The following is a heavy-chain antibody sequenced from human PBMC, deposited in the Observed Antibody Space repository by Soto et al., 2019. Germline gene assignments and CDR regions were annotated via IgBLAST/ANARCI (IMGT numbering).Heavy chain of an antibody. Sequence: QVELAQSGAEVKKPGASVRVSCQASEDTFTHYDLNWVRQATGQGLEWMGWMNPNTGNIDYAHKFQGRVTMTRESCTKADYMEMSSLRADDTAVYYCVRRVASGHRSWFDPWGQGTLVTVSS. CDR2: MNPNTGNI. CDR3: VRRVASGHRSWFDP. CDR1: EDTFTHYD. D-gene: IGHD2-21*01. J-gene: IGHJ5*02. V-gene: IGHV1-8*01.